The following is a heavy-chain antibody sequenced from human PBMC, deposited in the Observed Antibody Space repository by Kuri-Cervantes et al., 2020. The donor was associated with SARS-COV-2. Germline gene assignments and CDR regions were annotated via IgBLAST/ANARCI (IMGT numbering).Heavy chain of an antibody. J-gene: IGHJ4*02. CDR1: GFTFSDYY. Sequence: GGSLRLSCAASGFTFSDYYMRWIRQAPGKGLEWVSYISSGGSNIYYADSVKGRFTISRDNAKNSLYLLMNTLRAEDTAVYYCAATGDSSGWYNLDHWGQGTLVTVSS. D-gene: IGHD6-19*01. CDR3: AATGDSSGWYNLDH. V-gene: IGHV3-11*04. CDR2: ISSGGSNI.